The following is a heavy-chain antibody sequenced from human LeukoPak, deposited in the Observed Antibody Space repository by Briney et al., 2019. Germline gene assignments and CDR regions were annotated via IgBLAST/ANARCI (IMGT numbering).Heavy chain of an antibody. CDR3: ARVGSYCFDY. J-gene: IGHJ4*02. Sequence: SETLSLTCAVYGGSFSGHYWNWIRQPPGKGLEWIGYIYYSGNTNYNPSLKSRVTISVDTSKNQFSLKLSSVTAADTAVYYCARVGSYCFDYWGQGTLVTVSS. CDR1: GGSFSGHY. V-gene: IGHV4-59*11. D-gene: IGHD2-15*01. CDR2: IYYSGNT.